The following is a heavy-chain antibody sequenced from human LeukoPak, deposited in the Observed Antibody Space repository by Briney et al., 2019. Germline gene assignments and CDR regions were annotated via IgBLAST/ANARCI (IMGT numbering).Heavy chain of an antibody. CDR2: IYYSGST. CDR1: GGSISSGGYY. CDR3: ARDPKGGCSGGSCPPAS. D-gene: IGHD2-15*01. J-gene: IGHJ4*02. V-gene: IGHV4-31*03. Sequence: PSETLSLTCTVSGGSISSGGYYWSWIRQHPGKGLEWIGYIYYSGSTYYNPSLKSRVTISVDTSKNQFSLKLSSVTAAGTAVYYCARDPKGGCSGGSCPPASWGQGTLVTVSS.